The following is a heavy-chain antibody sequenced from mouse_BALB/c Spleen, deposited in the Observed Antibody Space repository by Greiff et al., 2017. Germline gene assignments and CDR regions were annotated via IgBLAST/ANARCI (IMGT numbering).Heavy chain of an antibody. D-gene: IGHD1-1*01. CDR1: GYTFTDYN. V-gene: IGHV1S29*02. CDR3: GRGNYYGFAY. J-gene: IGHJ3*01. CDR2: INPYNGGT. Sequence: VQLKESGPELVKPGASVKISCKASGYTFTDYNMHWVKQSHGKSLEWIGYINPYNGGTGYNQKFKGKATLTVDNSSSTAYMELRSLTSEDSAVYYCGRGNYYGFAYWGQGTLVTVSA.